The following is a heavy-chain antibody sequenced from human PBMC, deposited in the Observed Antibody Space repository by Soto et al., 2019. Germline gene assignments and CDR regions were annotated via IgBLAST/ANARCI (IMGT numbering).Heavy chain of an antibody. CDR3: ARDGDYYDSSGYSVRGMDV. D-gene: IGHD3-22*01. CDR1: GGTFSSYA. Sequence: QVQLVQSGAEVKKPGSSVKVSCKASGGTFSSYAISWVRQAPGQGLEWMGGIIPIFGTANYAKKFQGRVTITADESTSTAYMELSSLRSEDTAVYYCARDGDYYDSSGYSVRGMDVWGQGTTVTVSS. CDR2: IIPIFGTA. V-gene: IGHV1-69*01. J-gene: IGHJ6*02.